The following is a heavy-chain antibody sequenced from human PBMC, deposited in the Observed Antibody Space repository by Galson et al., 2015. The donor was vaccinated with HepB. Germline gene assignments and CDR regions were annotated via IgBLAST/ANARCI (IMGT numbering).Heavy chain of an antibody. CDR2: ISSSSSTI. V-gene: IGHV3-48*01. Sequence: SLRLSCAASGFTFSSYSMNWVRQAPGKGLEWVSYISSSSSTIYYADSVKGRFTISRDNAKNSLYLQMNSLRAEDTAVYYCAKGTVTESYYYYYMDVWGKGTTVTVSS. D-gene: IGHD4-17*01. CDR1: GFTFSSYS. J-gene: IGHJ6*03. CDR3: AKGTVTESYYYYYMDV.